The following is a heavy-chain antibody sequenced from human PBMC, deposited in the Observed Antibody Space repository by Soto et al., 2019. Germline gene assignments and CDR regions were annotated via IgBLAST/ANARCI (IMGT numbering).Heavy chain of an antibody. CDR2: IYYSGST. J-gene: IGHJ6*02. D-gene: IGHD6-13*01. CDR3: ARGSGYSSSWYNYYYYGMDV. V-gene: IGHV4-31*03. Sequence: SETLSLTCTVSGGSISSGGYYWSWIRQHPGKGLEWIGYIYYSGSTYYNPSLKSRVTISVDTSKNQFSLKLSSVTAADTAVYYCARGSGYSSSWYNYYYYGMDVWGQGTTVTVSS. CDR1: GGSISSGGYY.